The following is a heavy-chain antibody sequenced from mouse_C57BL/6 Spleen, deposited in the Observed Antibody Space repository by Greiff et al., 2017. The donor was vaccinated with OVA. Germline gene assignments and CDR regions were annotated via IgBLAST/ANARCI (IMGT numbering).Heavy chain of an antibody. CDR1: GFNIKDDY. J-gene: IGHJ4*01. CDR3: TTLGGSSYNAMDY. D-gene: IGHD1-1*01. V-gene: IGHV14-4*01. Sequence: VQLQQSGAELVRPGASVKLSCTASGFNIKDDYMHWVKQRPEQGLEWIGWIDPENGDTEYASKFQGKATITADTSSNTAYLQLSSLTSGDTAVYYCTTLGGSSYNAMDYWGQGTSVTVSS. CDR2: IDPENGDT.